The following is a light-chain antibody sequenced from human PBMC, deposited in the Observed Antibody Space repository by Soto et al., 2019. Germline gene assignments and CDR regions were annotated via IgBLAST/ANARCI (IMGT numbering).Light chain of an antibody. CDR3: QQYGGSPRT. CDR2: GAS. V-gene: IGKV3-20*01. J-gene: IGKJ1*01. Sequence: EIVLTQSPGTLSLSPGERATLSCRASQSVSSSSFAWYQQKRGQAPRLLIHGASSRATGIPDRFSGSGSGTDFTLTISRLEPEDFAVYYCQQYGGSPRTFGQGTKVDIK. CDR1: QSVSSSS.